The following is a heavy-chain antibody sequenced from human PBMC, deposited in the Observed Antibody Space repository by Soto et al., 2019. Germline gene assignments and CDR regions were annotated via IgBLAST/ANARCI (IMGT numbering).Heavy chain of an antibody. CDR1: GFTFSSYA. CDR3: ARDYSSSSRMMLPDY. J-gene: IGHJ4*02. Sequence: QVQLVESGGGVVQPGRSLRLSCAASGFTFSSYAMHWVRQAPGKGLEWVAVISYDGSNKYYADSVKGRFTISRDNSKNTLYLQMNSLRAEDTAVYYCARDYSSSSRMMLPDYWGQGTLVTVSS. CDR2: ISYDGSNK. D-gene: IGHD6-6*01. V-gene: IGHV3-30-3*01.